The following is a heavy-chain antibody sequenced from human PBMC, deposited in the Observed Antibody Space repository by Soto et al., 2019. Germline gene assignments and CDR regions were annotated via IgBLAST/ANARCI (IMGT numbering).Heavy chain of an antibody. D-gene: IGHD6-6*01. CDR1: GGTFSSYA. J-gene: IGHJ6*02. V-gene: IGHV1-69*01. Sequence: QVQLVQSGAEVKKPGSSVKVSCKASGGTFSSYAISWVRQAPGQGLEWMGGIIPIFGTANYAQKFQGRVTISADESTSTAYMELSSLRSEDTAVYYCARAHSSSEGFYYYYGMDVWGQGTTVTVSS. CDR3: ARAHSSSEGFYYYYGMDV. CDR2: IIPIFGTA.